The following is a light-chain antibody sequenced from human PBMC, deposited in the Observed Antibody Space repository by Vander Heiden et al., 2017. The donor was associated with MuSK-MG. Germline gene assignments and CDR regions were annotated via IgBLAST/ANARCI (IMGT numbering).Light chain of an antibody. CDR3: QRYGRSPLT. V-gene: IGKV3-20*01. J-gene: IGKJ4*01. Sequence: EFVLTQSPGILSLSQGERASLSCRASERVSSTYLAWYQQKPGQSPRLLMSGASSRATGTPDRFSGSGSGTDFTLTISGLEPEDFAVYYCQRYGRSPLTFGGGTKLE. CDR1: ERVSSTY. CDR2: GAS.